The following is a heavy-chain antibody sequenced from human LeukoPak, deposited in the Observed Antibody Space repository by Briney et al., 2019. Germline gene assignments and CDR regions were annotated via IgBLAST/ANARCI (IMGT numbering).Heavy chain of an antibody. CDR1: GGSISSGGDY. V-gene: IGHV4-39*01. Sequence: SENLSLTCTVSGGSISSGGDYWAWIPQPPREGLEWIVRLFFTGITDYNPSLKSRVTVSVDTSKNQFSLKLSSVTAADTAVYYCARHAGGISATGTRPFDYWGQGTLVTVSS. CDR2: LFFTGIT. D-gene: IGHD6-13*01. CDR3: ARHAGGISATGTRPFDY. J-gene: IGHJ4*02.